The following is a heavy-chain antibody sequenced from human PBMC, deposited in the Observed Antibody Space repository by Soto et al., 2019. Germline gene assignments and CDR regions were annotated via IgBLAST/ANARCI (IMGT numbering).Heavy chain of an antibody. D-gene: IGHD3-9*01. CDR3: ARAGSPFHSDSTGYWGFDY. Sequence: VGSLRLSCAASGFTFSDHQMNWVRQAPGRGLEWVSVIYSSGTTYYGDSVKGRFTISRDNSKNTLYLQMNSLRTEDTALYYCARAGSPFHSDSTGYWGFDYSGHGTLVTVSS. J-gene: IGHJ4*01. CDR1: GFTFSDHQ. CDR2: IYSSGTT. V-gene: IGHV3-53*01.